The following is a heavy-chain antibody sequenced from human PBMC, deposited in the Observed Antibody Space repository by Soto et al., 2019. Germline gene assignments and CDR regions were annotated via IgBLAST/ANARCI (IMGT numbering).Heavy chain of an antibody. J-gene: IGHJ2*01. CDR1: GFSLSTSGVG. CDR3: AHLVRRGWYFDL. D-gene: IGHD3-10*01. Sequence: QITLKESGPTLGKPTQTLTLTCTFSGFSLSTSGVGVGWIRQPPGKALEWLALIYWDDDKRYSPSLKSRLTITKDTSKNQVVLTMTNLDPVDTATYYFAHLVRRGWYFDLWGRGTLVTVSS. CDR2: IYWDDDK. V-gene: IGHV2-5*02.